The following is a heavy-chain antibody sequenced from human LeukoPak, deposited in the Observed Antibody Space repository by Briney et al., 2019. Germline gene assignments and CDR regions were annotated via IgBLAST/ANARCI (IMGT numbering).Heavy chain of an antibody. V-gene: IGHV3-15*01. J-gene: IGHJ4*02. D-gene: IGHD5-18*01. CDR1: GFTFSNTW. CDR3: TTRVQHSLWGDLDY. CDR2: IKSKTDGGTT. Sequence: RPGGSLRLSCAASGFTFSNTWMSWVRQAPGKGLEWVGRIKSKTDGGTTDYAAPVKGRFTISRDDSKNTLYLQMNSLKTEDTAVYYCTTRVQHSLWGDLDYWGQGTLVTVSS.